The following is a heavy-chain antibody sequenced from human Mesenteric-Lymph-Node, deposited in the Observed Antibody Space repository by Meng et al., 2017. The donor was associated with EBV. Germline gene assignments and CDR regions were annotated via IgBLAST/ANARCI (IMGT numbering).Heavy chain of an antibody. CDR1: GYTFSNYG. CDR2: ISAYNANT. V-gene: IGHV1-18*01. Sequence: QVPLVASGAEVQKPGASVKVSCKASGYTFSNYGITWVRQAPGQGLEWMGWISAYNANTDYAQSFRGRVTMTKDTSTSTAYLDLRSLRSDDTAVYYCARVSAYDSSGLDYWGQGTLVTVSS. CDR3: ARVSAYDSSGLDY. D-gene: IGHD3-22*01. J-gene: IGHJ4*02.